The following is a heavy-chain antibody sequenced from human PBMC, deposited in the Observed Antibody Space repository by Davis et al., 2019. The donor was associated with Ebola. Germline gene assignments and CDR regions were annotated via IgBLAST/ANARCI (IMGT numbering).Heavy chain of an antibody. V-gene: IGHV3-73*01. J-gene: IGHJ4*02. D-gene: IGHD4-17*01. CDR1: GFTFSSYS. CDR3: TTTTVYFDY. CDR2: IRSKANSYAT. Sequence: GESLKISCAASGFTFSSYSMNWVRQAPGKGLEWVGRIRSKANSYATAYAASVKGRFTISRDDSKNTAYLQMNSLKTEDTAVYYCTTTTVYFDYWGQGTLVTVSS.